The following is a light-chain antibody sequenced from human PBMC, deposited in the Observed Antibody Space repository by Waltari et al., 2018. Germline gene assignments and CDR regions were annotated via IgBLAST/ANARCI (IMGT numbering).Light chain of an antibody. J-gene: IGLJ3*02. CDR3: AVWDDSLNGWV. V-gene: IGLV1-44*01. Sequence: QSVLTQPPSASGTPGQRVTISCSGSSSNIGINTVNWYQQLPGTAPKLLIYRNNPRPSGGPDRFSGSKSGTSASLAISGLQSEDEADYYCAVWDDSLNGWVFGGGTKLTVL. CDR2: RNN. CDR1: SSNIGINT.